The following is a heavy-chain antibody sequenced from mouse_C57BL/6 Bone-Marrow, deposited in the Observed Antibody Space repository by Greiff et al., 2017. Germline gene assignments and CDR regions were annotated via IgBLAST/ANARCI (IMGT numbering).Heavy chain of an antibody. D-gene: IGHD1-1*01. V-gene: IGHV1-59*01. CDR2: IDPSDSYT. CDR3: AREENGSYAMDY. J-gene: IGHJ4*01. Sequence: QVQLQQSGAELVRPGTSVKLSCKASGYTFTSYWMHWVKQRPGQGLEWIGVIDPSDSYTNYNQKFKGKATLTVDTSSSTAYMQLSSLTSEDSSVYYCAREENGSYAMDYWGQGASITVSS. CDR1: GYTFTSYW.